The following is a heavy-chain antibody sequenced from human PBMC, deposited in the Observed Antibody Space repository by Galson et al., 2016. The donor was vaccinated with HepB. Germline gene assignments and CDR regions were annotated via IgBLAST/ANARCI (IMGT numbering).Heavy chain of an antibody. CDR1: GFILSDHY. J-gene: IGHJ5*02. CDR3: ARASHYENIGFFDDL. CDR2: FSARGRSI. V-gene: IGHV3-23*01. Sequence: SLRLSCAASGFILSDHYMDWVRQAPGKGPEWVSAFSARGRSIFYADSVKGRFPVSRDISKNTVYLQITALKAEDTAVYYCARASHYENIGFFDDLWGRGTLVTVSS. D-gene: IGHD3-22*01.